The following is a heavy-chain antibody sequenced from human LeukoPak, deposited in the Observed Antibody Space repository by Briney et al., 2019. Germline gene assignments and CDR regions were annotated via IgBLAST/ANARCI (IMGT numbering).Heavy chain of an antibody. D-gene: IGHD2-21*02. J-gene: IGHJ4*02. CDR1: GGSISSGSYY. Sequence: PSETLSLTCTVSGGSISSGSYYWSWIRQPAGKGLEWIGRIYTSGSTNYNPSLKSRVTISVDKSKNQFSLKLSSVTAADTAVYYCARDLRGDPWAFDYWGQGTLVTVSS. V-gene: IGHV4-61*02. CDR3: ARDLRGDPWAFDY. CDR2: IYTSGST.